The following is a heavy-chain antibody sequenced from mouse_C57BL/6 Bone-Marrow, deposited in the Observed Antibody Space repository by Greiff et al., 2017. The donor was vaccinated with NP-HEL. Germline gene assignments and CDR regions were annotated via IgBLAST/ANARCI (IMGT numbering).Heavy chain of an antibody. V-gene: IGHV6-3*01. J-gene: IGHJ2*01. D-gene: IGHD2-2*01. CDR3: TCGGYDEFDY. Sequence: DVKLVESGGGLVQPGGSMKLSCVASGFTFSNYWMNWVRQSPEKGLEWVAQIRLKSDNYATHYAVSVKGRFTISRDDSKSSVYLQMNNVRAEDTGIYYCTCGGYDEFDYWGQGTTLTASS. CDR1: GFTFSNYW. CDR2: IRLKSDNYAT.